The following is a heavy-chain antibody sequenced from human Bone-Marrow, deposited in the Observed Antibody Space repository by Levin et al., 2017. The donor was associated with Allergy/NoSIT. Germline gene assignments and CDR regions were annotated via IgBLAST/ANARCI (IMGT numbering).Heavy chain of an antibody. V-gene: IGHV4-30-4*01. Sequence: LRLSCTVSGGSIDSGNYYWSWIRQPPGKGLEWIGCIYYSGTTYYNPSLKSRVTISLDTSKNQFSLRLTSVTAADTAVYYCAREEYCGGDCFSGQWIDSWGQGTLVTVSS. CDR1: GGSIDSGNYY. J-gene: IGHJ4*02. D-gene: IGHD2-21*02. CDR3: AREEYCGGDCFSGQWIDS. CDR2: IYYSGTT.